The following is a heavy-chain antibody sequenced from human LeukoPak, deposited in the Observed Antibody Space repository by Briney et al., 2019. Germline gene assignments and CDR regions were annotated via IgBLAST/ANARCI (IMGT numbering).Heavy chain of an antibody. V-gene: IGHV4-39*07. CDR2: IYYSGST. CDR3: ARVGRTEEGGYSYYYIDV. Sequence: PETLSLTCTVSGGSISSSSYYWGWIRQPPGKGLEWIGSIYYSGSTYYNPSLKSRVTISVDMSKNQFSLNLSSMTAADTAVYYCARVGRTEEGGYSYYYIDVWGYGTTVTVSS. CDR1: GGSISSSSYY. J-gene: IGHJ6*03. D-gene: IGHD4-11*01.